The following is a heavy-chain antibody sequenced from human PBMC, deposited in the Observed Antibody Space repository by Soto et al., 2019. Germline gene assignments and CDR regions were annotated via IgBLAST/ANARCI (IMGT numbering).Heavy chain of an antibody. V-gene: IGHV3-15*01. CDR1: GFTFSNAW. Sequence: PGGSLRLSCAASGFTFSNAWMSWVRQAPGKGLEWVGRIKSKTDGGTTDYAAPVKGRFTISRDDSKNTLYLQMNSLKTEDTAVYYCTTGSSSADGPTYYYYCMDVWGQGTTVTVSS. D-gene: IGHD6-25*01. J-gene: IGHJ6*02. CDR2: IKSKTDGGTT. CDR3: TTGSSSADGPTYYYYCMDV.